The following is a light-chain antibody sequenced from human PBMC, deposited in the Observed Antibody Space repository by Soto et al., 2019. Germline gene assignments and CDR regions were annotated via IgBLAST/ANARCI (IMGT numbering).Light chain of an antibody. CDR2: EVN. J-gene: IGLJ1*01. V-gene: IGLV2-18*02. CDR3: NSFTTSSTYV. Sequence: QSALTQPASGSGSPGQSISISCSGSSSDIGSYNRVSWYQQPPGTPPKLIIYEVNNRPARVPDRFSGSKSGNTASLTISGLQAEDEADYYCNSFTTSSTYVFGTGTKVTVL. CDR1: SSDIGSYNR.